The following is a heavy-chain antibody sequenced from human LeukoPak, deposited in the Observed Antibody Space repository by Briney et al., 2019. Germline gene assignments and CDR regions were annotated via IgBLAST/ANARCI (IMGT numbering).Heavy chain of an antibody. Sequence: GGSLRLSCAASGFTFSSYSINWVRQAPGKGLEWVSSISSSSSYIYYADSVKGRFTISRDNAKNSLYLQMNSLRAEDTAVYYCARNSSWSYYYMDVWGKGTTVTVSS. CDR3: ARNSSWSYYYMDV. CDR2: ISSSSSYI. CDR1: GFTFSSYS. J-gene: IGHJ6*03. D-gene: IGHD6-13*01. V-gene: IGHV3-21*01.